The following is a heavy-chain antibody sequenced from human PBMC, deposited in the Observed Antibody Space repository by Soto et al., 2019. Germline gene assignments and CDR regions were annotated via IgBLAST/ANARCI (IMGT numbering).Heavy chain of an antibody. J-gene: IGHJ4*02. Sequence: GASVKVSCKASGYTFTSYAMHWVRQAPGQRLEWMGWINAGNGNTKYSQKLQGRVTITRDTSASTAYMEVSSLRSEDTAVYYCARAVGPVPADYWGQGTLVTVSS. CDR2: INAGNGNT. D-gene: IGHD1-1*01. V-gene: IGHV1-3*01. CDR3: ARAVGPVPADY. CDR1: GYTFTSYA.